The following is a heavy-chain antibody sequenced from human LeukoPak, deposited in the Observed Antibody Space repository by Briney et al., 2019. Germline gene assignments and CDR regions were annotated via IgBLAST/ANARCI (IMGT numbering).Heavy chain of an antibody. CDR2: INQGGSEK. V-gene: IGHV3-7*01. Sequence: GGSLRLSCAASGFTFTSYWMSWVRQAPEKGLEWVANINQGGSEKYYVHSVKGRFTISRDHAKTSLSLQMNSLRAEDTAVYYCARDETALDSWGQGTLVTVSS. CDR1: GFTFTSYW. J-gene: IGHJ4*02. CDR3: ARDETALDS.